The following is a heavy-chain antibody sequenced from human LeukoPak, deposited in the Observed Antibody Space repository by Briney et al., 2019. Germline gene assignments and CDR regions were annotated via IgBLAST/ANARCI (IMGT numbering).Heavy chain of an antibody. D-gene: IGHD6-19*01. Sequence: GGSLRLSCAASGFTFSSNSMSWVRQAPGKGLEWVSSISSSSSYIYYADSVKGRFTISRDNAKNSLYLQMNSLRAEDTAVYYCARASGWYGRGPDYYYYYMDVWGKGTTVTVSS. CDR1: GFTFSSNS. CDR2: ISSSSSYI. J-gene: IGHJ6*03. CDR3: ARASGWYGRGPDYYYYYMDV. V-gene: IGHV3-21*01.